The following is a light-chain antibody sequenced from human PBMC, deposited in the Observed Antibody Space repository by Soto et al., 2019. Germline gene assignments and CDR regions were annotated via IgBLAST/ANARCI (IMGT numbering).Light chain of an antibody. V-gene: IGKV1-5*03. CDR2: KAS. CDR3: QQYNSYST. J-gene: IGKJ1*01. Sequence: IHMTQSPSTLSASVGDRVTITCRASQSISSWLAWYQQKPGKAPKLLIYKASSLESGVPSRFSGSGSGTEFTLTISSLQPDDFATYYCQQYNSYSTFGQGTKVDIK. CDR1: QSISSW.